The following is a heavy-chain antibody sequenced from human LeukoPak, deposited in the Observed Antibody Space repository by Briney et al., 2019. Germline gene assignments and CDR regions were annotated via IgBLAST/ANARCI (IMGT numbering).Heavy chain of an antibody. CDR2: INSDGRST. CDR1: GFTFSNYW. D-gene: IGHD3-3*01. J-gene: IGHJ4*02. V-gene: IGHV3-74*01. CDR3: AKDQGWSGYSLYYFDY. Sequence: GGSLRLSCAASGFTFSNYWMHWVRQAPGKGLVWVSRINSDGRSTNYADSVKGRFTISRDNSKNTLYLQMNSLRAEDTAVYYCAKDQGWSGYSLYYFDYWGQGTLVTVSS.